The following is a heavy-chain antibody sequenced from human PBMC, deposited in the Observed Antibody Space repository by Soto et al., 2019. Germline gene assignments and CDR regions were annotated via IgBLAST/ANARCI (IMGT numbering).Heavy chain of an antibody. Sequence: XRCLRRASAAAGFTFSSYTMHWVRQAPGKGLEWEAGISCDGSNKYYADSVKGRFTISRDNSKNTLYLQMNSLRAEDTAVYYCARDSAGSGWMYKWFDSWGQGTLVTVSS. CDR2: ISCDGSNK. J-gene: IGHJ5*01. CDR1: GFTFSSYT. V-gene: IGHV3-30-3*01. D-gene: IGHD6-25*01. CDR3: ARDSAGSGWMYKWFDS.